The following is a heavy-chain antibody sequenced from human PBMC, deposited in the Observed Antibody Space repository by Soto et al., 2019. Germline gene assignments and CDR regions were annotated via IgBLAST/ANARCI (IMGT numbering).Heavy chain of an antibody. D-gene: IGHD6-19*01. CDR1: GFTFNSYA. J-gene: IGHJ4*02. CDR3: AKVRHSSGWYESVFDY. Sequence: PGGSLSLSCAASGFTFNSYAMSWVRQAPGKGLEWVSAFSGSGGSTYYADSVKGRFTISRDNSRYTRYLQRNSLGAEDTAVYYCAKVRHSSGWYESVFDYWGQGTLVTVSS. CDR2: FSGSGGST. V-gene: IGHV3-23*01.